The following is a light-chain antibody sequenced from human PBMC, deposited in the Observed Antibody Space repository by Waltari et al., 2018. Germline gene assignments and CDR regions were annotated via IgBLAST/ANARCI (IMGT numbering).Light chain of an antibody. J-gene: IGKJ3*01. CDR3: QQYDNLLFT. CDR1: QDISNY. CDR2: DAS. V-gene: IGKV1-33*01. Sequence: DIQMTQSPSSLSASVGDRVTITCQASQDISNYLNWYQQKPGKAPKLLIYDASKLETGVPSRFSGSGSGTDFTFTISSLQPEDIATYYCQQYDNLLFTFGPGTKVDIK.